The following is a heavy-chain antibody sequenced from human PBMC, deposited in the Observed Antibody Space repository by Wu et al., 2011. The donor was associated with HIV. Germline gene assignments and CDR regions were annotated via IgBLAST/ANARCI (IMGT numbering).Heavy chain of an antibody. CDR2: IYPGDSDT. Sequence: VQLVQSGAEVKKPGESLKISCKGSGYSFTTYWIAWVRQMPGKGLEWMGIIYPGDSDTRYSPSFRGQVTISADKSISTAYLQWSSLKASDTAMYYCARQDYYDSSGYYLVYWGQGTLVTVSS. V-gene: IGHV5-51*01. CDR3: ARQDYYDSSGYYLVY. CDR1: GYSFTTYW. D-gene: IGHD3-22*01. J-gene: IGHJ4*02.